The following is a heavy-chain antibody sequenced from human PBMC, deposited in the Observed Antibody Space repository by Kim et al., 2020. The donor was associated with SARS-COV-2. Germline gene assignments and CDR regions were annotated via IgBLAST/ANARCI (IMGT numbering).Heavy chain of an antibody. CDR3: TRDGSGSYPSLLDY. D-gene: IGHD3-10*01. CDR1: GFTFGDYA. V-gene: IGHV3-49*03. CDR2: IRSKAYGGTT. Sequence: GGSLRLSCTASGFTFGDYAMSWFRQAPGKGLEWVGFIRSKAYGGTTEYAASVKGRFTISRDDSKSIAYLQMNSLKTEDTAVYYCTRDGSGSYPSLLDYWGQGTLVTVSS. J-gene: IGHJ4*02.